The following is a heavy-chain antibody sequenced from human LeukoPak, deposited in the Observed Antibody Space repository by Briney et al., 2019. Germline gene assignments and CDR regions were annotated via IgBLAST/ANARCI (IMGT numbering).Heavy chain of an antibody. CDR3: AKDIGYSYGYADY. CDR2: ISGSDGST. Sequence: PGGSLRLSCAASGFTFSSYAMSWVRQAPGKGLEWVSAISGSDGSTYYADSVKGRFTISRDNSKNTLYLQMNSLRAEDTALYYCAKDIGYSYGYADYWGQGTLVTVSS. CDR1: GFTFSSYA. D-gene: IGHD5-18*01. V-gene: IGHV3-23*01. J-gene: IGHJ4*02.